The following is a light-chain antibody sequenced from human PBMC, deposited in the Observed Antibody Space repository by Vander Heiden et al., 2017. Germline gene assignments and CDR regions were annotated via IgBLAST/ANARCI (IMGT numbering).Light chain of an antibody. V-gene: IGLV1-51*01. Sequence: QSVLTQPPSVSAAPGQQAIISCSGSNSNIGHHYVSWYHQLPGTAPKLLVYDTNKRPSGIPDRFSGSKSGTSATLGITGLQAGDEADYYCGTWDTSLSAVVFGGGTKLTVL. CDR1: NSNIGHHY. CDR2: DTN. J-gene: IGLJ2*01. CDR3: GTWDTSLSAVV.